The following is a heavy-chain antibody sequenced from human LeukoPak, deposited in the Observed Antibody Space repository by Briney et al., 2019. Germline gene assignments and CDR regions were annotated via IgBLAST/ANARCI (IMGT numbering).Heavy chain of an antibody. Sequence: SETLSLTCTVSGGSISDDYWSWIRQPAGKGPEWIGRIYNSETANYNPSLKSRVTMSVDTSKNQLSLRLRSVTAADTAVYYCARGAGPFDSRGQGTLVTVSS. V-gene: IGHV4-4*07. CDR3: ARGAGPFDS. CDR2: IYNSETA. J-gene: IGHJ4*02. CDR1: GGSISDDY. D-gene: IGHD6-19*01.